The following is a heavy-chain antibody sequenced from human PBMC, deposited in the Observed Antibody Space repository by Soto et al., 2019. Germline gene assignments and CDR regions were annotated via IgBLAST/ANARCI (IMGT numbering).Heavy chain of an antibody. V-gene: IGHV3-15*07. D-gene: IGHD2-15*01. Sequence: DVQLVESGGGLVTPGGSLRLSCAASGFTFINAWMNWVRQAPGKGLEWVGRIKSKSYGGTTDYAAPVKGRFTISRDDSKNTLFLQMDSLKTEDTAVYYCATAASDVAFDYWGQGTLVTVSS. CDR1: GFTFINAW. J-gene: IGHJ4*02. CDR3: ATAASDVAFDY. CDR2: IKSKSYGGTT.